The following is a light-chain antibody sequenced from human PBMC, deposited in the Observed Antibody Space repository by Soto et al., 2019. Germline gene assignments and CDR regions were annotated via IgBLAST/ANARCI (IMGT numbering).Light chain of an antibody. Sequence: QSALTQPASVSGSPGQSITISCTGTSSDVGSYNLVSWYQQHPGKAPKFMIYGVTKRPSGVSNRFSGSKSGNTASLTISGLQAEDEADYYCCSYAGSNNYVFGPGTKLTVL. CDR3: CSYAGSNNYV. CDR1: SSDVGSYNL. CDR2: GVT. J-gene: IGLJ1*01. V-gene: IGLV2-23*02.